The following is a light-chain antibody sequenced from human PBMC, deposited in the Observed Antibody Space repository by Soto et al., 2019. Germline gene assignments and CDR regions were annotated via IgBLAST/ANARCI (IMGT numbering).Light chain of an antibody. CDR1: QSVSSY. V-gene: IGKV3-11*01. CDR3: QQRSNWPPIT. Sequence: EIVLTQSPATLSLSPGERATLSCRASQSVSSYLAWYQQKLGQAPRLLIYDASNRATGIPARFSGSGSGTDFSLTISSVEPEDFAVYYCQQRSNWPPITFGQGTRLEIK. J-gene: IGKJ5*01. CDR2: DAS.